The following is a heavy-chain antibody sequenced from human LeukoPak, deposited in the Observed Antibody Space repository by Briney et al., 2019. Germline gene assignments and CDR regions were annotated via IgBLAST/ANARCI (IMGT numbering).Heavy chain of an antibody. V-gene: IGHV4-59*01. CDR1: GGSISSYY. CDR3: ARGNRITMVRGVLPDAFDI. Sequence: SETLSLTCTVSGGSISSYYWSWIRQPPGKGLEWIGYIYYSGSTNYNPSLKSRVTISVDTSKNQFSLKLSSVTAADTAVYYCARGNRITMVRGVLPDAFDIWGQGTMVTVSS. J-gene: IGHJ3*02. CDR2: IYYSGST. D-gene: IGHD3-10*01.